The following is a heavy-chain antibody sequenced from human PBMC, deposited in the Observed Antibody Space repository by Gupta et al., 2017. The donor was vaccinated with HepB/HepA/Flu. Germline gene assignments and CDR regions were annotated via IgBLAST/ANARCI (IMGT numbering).Heavy chain of an antibody. D-gene: IGHD3-22*01. V-gene: IGHV3-21*01. J-gene: IGHJ3*02. CDR1: GFPFRSYS. CDR3: ARVRWVSGYRGFGAFDI. CDR2: ISGSSSYI. Sequence: EVQLVESGGGLVKPGGSLRLFCVASGFPFRSYSMNWVRQAPGKGLEWVSSISGSSSYIYYADSVKGRFTISRDNAKNSLYLQMNSLRAEDTAVYYCARVRWVSGYRGFGAFDIWGQGTMVTVSS.